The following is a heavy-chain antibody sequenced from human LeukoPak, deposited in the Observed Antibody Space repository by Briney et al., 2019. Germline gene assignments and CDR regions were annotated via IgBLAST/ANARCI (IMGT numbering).Heavy chain of an antibody. CDR1: GFTFSSYA. D-gene: IGHD3-10*01. J-gene: IGHJ4*02. CDR3: AREDYGSGSYSD. CDR2: ISYDGSNK. Sequence: QPGRSPRLSCAASGFTFSSYAMHWVRQAPGKGLEWVAVISYDGSNKYYADSVKGRFTISRDNSKNTLYLQMNSLRAEDTAVYYCAREDYGSGSYSDWGQGTLVTVS. V-gene: IGHV3-30*04.